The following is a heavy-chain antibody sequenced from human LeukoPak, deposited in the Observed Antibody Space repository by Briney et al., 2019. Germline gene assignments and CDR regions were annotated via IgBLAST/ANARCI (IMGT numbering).Heavy chain of an antibody. V-gene: IGHV4-38-2*02. CDR2: IYHSGST. J-gene: IGHJ5*02. CDR3: ARQSGYVSYWFDP. CDR1: GYSISSGYY. D-gene: IGHD5-12*01. Sequence: SETLSLTCTVSGYSISSGYYWGWIRQPPRKGLEWIGSIYHSGSTYYNPSLKSRVTISVDTSKNQFSLKLSSVTAADTAVYYCARQSGYVSYWFDPWGQGTLVTVSS.